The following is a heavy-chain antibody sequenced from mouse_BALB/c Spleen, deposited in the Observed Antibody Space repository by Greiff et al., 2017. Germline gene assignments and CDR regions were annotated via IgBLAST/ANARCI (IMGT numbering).Heavy chain of an antibody. D-gene: IGHD1-2*01. Sequence: QVQLQQSGPGLVQPSQSLSITCTVSGFSLPSYGVHWVRQSPGKGLEWLGVIWSGGSTDYNAAFISRLSISKDNSKSQVFFKMNSLQANDTAIYYCARNLVLRLRGYFDVWGAGTTVTVSS. J-gene: IGHJ1*01. CDR2: IWSGGST. CDR1: GFSLPSYG. CDR3: ARNLVLRLRGYFDV. V-gene: IGHV2-2*02.